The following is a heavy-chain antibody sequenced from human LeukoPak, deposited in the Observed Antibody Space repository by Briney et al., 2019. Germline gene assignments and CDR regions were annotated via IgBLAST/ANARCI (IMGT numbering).Heavy chain of an antibody. CDR2: ISGSGGST. J-gene: IGHJ3*02. CDR3: AKDRDGDYARDAFDI. Sequence: GGSLRPSCAASGFTFSSYAMSWVRQAPGKGLEWVSAISGSGGSTYYADSVKGRLTISRDNSKNTLYLQMNSLRAEDTAVYYCAKDRDGDYARDAFDIWGQGTMVTVSS. D-gene: IGHD4-17*01. CDR1: GFTFSSYA. V-gene: IGHV3-23*01.